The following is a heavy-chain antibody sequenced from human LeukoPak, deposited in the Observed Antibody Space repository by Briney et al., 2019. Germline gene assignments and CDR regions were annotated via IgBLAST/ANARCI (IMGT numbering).Heavy chain of an antibody. Sequence: GGSLRLSCAASRFTFSSYAMSWVRQAAGKGLEWVSAITGSGGSTYYADSLKGRFIVSRDNSKNTLYLQMNSLRAEDTAVYYCAKGPGPGYFYYYMDVWGKGTTVTVSS. CDR2: ITGSGGST. V-gene: IGHV3-23*01. J-gene: IGHJ6*03. CDR1: RFTFSSYA. CDR3: AKGPGPGYFYYYMDV.